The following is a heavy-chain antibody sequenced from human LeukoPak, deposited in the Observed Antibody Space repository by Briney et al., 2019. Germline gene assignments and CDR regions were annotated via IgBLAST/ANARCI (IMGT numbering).Heavy chain of an antibody. CDR2: ISAYNGNT. Sequence: ASVKVSCKASGYTFTSYGISWVRQAPGQGLEWMGGISAYNGNTNYAQTHQGRVTMTTDTSTSTTYMELRSLRSDDTAVYYCARDGNGIVGATSIDYWGQGTLVTVSS. D-gene: IGHD1-26*01. J-gene: IGHJ4*02. CDR3: ARDGNGIVGATSIDY. CDR1: GYTFTSYG. V-gene: IGHV1-18*01.